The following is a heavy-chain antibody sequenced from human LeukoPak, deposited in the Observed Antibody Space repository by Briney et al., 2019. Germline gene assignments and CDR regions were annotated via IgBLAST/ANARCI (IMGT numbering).Heavy chain of an antibody. V-gene: IGHV3-30*18. J-gene: IGHJ4*02. Sequence: GGSLRLSCAASGFSFISYGMHWVRQAPGKGLEWVGVISDDGRNKKYADSVKGRFTISRDNSKGTLYLQMNSLRDEDTAVYYCAKRPSDYGDYVTYFDYWGQGTLVTVSS. D-gene: IGHD4-17*01. CDR1: GFSFISYG. CDR3: AKRPSDYGDYVTYFDY. CDR2: ISDDGRNK.